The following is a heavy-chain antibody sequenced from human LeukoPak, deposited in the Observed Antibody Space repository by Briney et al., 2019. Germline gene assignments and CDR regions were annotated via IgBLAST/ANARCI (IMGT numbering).Heavy chain of an antibody. Sequence: GRSLRLSCAASGFTFSSYGMHWVRQAPGKGLEWVAVIWSDGSNKYYADSVKGRFTISRDNSKNTLYLQMNSLRAEDTAVYYCARAHSSGWYYFDYWGQGTLVTVSS. CDR1: GFTFSSYG. V-gene: IGHV3-33*01. D-gene: IGHD6-19*01. J-gene: IGHJ4*02. CDR3: ARAHSSGWYYFDY. CDR2: IWSDGSNK.